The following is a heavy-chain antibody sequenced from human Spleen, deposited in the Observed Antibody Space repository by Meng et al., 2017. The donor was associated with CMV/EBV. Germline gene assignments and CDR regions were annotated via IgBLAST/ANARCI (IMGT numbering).Heavy chain of an antibody. CDR3: ARRPFLYCGTDCKFDF. V-gene: IGHV5-51*01. CDR1: GYSFTSYW. J-gene: IGHJ4*02. Sequence: GGSLRLSCKGSGYSFTSYWIGWVRQMPGKGLEWMGIIYPGDSDTRYSPSFQGQVTISADKSISTAYLQWNSLKASDTAMYYCARRPFLYCGTDCKFDFWGQGTLVTVSS. D-gene: IGHD2-21*01. CDR2: IYPGDSDT.